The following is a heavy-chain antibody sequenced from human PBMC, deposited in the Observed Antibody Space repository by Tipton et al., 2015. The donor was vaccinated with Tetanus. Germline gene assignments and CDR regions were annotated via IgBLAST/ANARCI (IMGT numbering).Heavy chain of an antibody. D-gene: IGHD6-13*01. CDR3: ARRLGFSRTFDY. J-gene: IGHJ4*02. CDR2: LYPGDSDT. Sequence: VQLVQSGAEVRKPGESLKISCKASGYTFTSYLIGWVRQMPGKGLEWMGMLYPGDSDTRYSPSFSGQVTISADKSTDTAHLQWSGLKASDTAVYYCARRLGFSRTFDYWGQGTLVTVSS. CDR1: GYTFTSYL. V-gene: IGHV5-51*01.